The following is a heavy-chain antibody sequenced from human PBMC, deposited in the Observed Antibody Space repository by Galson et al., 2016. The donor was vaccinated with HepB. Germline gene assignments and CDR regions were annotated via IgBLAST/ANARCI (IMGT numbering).Heavy chain of an antibody. V-gene: IGHV3-48*02. CDR3: AREIPSRGKSDY. J-gene: IGHJ4*02. CDR1: GFTSSSYS. Sequence: SLRLSRAASGFTSSSYSMNWVRQAPGKGLEWVSYISSSSSTIYYADSVKGRFTISRDNAKNSLYLQMNSLRDEDTAVYYCAREIPSRGKSDYWGQGTLVTVSS. CDR2: ISSSSSTI. D-gene: IGHD3-10*01.